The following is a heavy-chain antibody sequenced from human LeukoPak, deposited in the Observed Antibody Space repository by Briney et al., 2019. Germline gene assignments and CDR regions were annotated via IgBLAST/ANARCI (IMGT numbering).Heavy chain of an antibody. CDR2: INHSGST. V-gene: IGHV4-34*01. J-gene: IGHJ4*02. CDR3: ARGPRWLQSPAFDY. Sequence: PSETLSLTCAVYGGSFSGYYWSWIRQPPGKGLEWIGEINHSGSTNYNPSLKSRVTISVDTSKNQFSLKLSSVTAADTAVYYCARGPRWLQSPAFDYWGQGTLVTASS. CDR1: GGSFSGYY. D-gene: IGHD5-24*01.